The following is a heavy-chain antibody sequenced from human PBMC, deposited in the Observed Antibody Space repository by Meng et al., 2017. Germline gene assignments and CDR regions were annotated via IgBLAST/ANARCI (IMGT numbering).Heavy chain of an antibody. CDR2: INHSGST. J-gene: IGHJ4*02. CDR3: ARDPLTYYDILTGYYPTNFDY. V-gene: IGHV4-34*01. Sequence: SETLSLTCAVYGGSFSGYYWSWIRQPPGKGLEWIGEINHSGSTNYNPSLKSRVTISVDTSKNQFSLKLSSVTAADTAVYYCARDPLTYYDILTGYYPTNFDYWGQGTLVTVSS. D-gene: IGHD3-9*01. CDR1: GGSFSGYY.